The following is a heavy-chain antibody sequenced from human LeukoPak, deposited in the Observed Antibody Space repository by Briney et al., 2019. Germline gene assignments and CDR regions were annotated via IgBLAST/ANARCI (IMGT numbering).Heavy chain of an antibody. J-gene: IGHJ5*02. V-gene: IGHV1-69*04. CDR1: GGTFSSYA. CDR2: IIPILGIA. CDR3: ASQSGTYCSSTSCYRFDP. D-gene: IGHD2-2*01. Sequence: SVKVSSKASGGTFSSYAISWVRQAPGQGLEWMGRIIPILGIANYAQKFQGRVTITADKSTSTAYMELSSLRSEDTAVYYCASQSGTYCSSTSCYRFDPWGQGTLVTVSS.